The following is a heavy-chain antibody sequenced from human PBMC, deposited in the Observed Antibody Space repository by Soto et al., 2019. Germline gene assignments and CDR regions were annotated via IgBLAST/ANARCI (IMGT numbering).Heavy chain of an antibody. CDR1: GFSLSTSGMC. CDR2: IDWDDDK. D-gene: IGHD2-2*01. V-gene: IGHV2-70*01. Sequence: VNPTQTLTLTCTFSGFSLSTSGMCVSWIRQPPGKALEWLALIDWDDDKYYSTSLKTRLTISKDTSKNQVVLTMTNTDPVDTATYYCARILVVPAARYYYYYGMDVWGQGTTVTVSS. J-gene: IGHJ6*02. CDR3: ARILVVPAARYYYYYGMDV.